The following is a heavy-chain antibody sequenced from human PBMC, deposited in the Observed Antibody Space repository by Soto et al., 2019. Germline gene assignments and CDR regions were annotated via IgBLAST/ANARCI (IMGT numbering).Heavy chain of an antibody. CDR2: IYFSGDA. Sequence: SETLSLTCTVSGVSVRSDRYYWSWIRQRPGKGLEWIGYIYFSGDAYYNPSLKSRVAISVDTSKNQFSLKLNSVTAADTAVYYCASGVIVPTTLVHWGQGALVTVSS. CDR3: ASGVIVPTTLVH. CDR1: GVSVRSDRYY. J-gene: IGHJ4*01. V-gene: IGHV4-31*03. D-gene: IGHD5-12*01.